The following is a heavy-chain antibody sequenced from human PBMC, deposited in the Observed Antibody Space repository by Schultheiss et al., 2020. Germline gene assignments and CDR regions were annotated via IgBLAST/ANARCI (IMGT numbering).Heavy chain of an antibody. CDR1: GFTFSSYA. J-gene: IGHJ4*02. CDR3: ARDRYSSSWYTHDY. CDR2: ISSNGGST. D-gene: IGHD6-13*01. V-gene: IGHV3-64*01. Sequence: GGSLRLSCAASGFTFSSYAMHWVRQAPGKGLEYVSAISSNGGSTYYANSVKGRFTISRDNAKNSLYLQMNSLRDEDTAVYYCARDRYSSSWYTHDYWGQGTLVNGYS.